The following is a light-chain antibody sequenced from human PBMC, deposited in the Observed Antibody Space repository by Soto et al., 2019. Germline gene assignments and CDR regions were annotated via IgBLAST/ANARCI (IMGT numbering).Light chain of an antibody. J-gene: IGLJ1*01. CDR2: DDT. CDR1: NANIGGNS. Sequence: QSVLTQPPSVSAAPGKKLTISCSGSNANIGGNSVSWYQQLPGTAPKLLIYDDTKRPSGIPDRFSGSKSGTSATLGITGFQTGDEADYYCGSWDSSLSAYVFGTGTKVTVL. CDR3: GSWDSSLSAYV. V-gene: IGLV1-51*01.